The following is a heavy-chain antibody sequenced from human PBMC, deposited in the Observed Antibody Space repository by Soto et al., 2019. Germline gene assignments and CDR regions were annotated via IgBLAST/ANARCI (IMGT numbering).Heavy chain of an antibody. CDR1: GGTFSSYV. Sequence: GASVKVSCKASGGTFSSYVFSWVRQAPGQGLEWMGGIIPIFGTPNYAQKFQDRVAIIADKSTSTVYMELSSLRSEDTAVYYCARGGYCSSTSCYTPSGDIEVAGRYYYYGMDVWGQGTTVTVSS. V-gene: IGHV1-69*06. CDR2: IIPIFGTP. D-gene: IGHD2-2*02. J-gene: IGHJ6*02. CDR3: ARGGYCSSTSCYTPSGDIEVAGRYYYYGMDV.